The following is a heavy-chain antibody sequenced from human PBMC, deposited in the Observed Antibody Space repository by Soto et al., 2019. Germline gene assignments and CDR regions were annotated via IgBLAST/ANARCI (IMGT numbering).Heavy chain of an antibody. V-gene: IGHV4-34*03. CDR3: ITDGPDGRAY. Sequence: SETPSLTCAVYGGSFSGYYWTWIRQPPGTGLEWIGEINHSGSTNYNPSLKSRVTISVDTSKNQFSLKLTSVTAADTAVYYCITDGPDGRAYWGQGTQVTVSS. J-gene: IGHJ4*02. CDR2: INHSGST. CDR1: GGSFSGYY. D-gene: IGHD2-8*01.